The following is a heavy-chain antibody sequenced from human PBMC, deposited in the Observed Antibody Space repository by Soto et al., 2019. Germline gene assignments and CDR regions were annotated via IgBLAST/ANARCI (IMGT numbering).Heavy chain of an antibody. CDR2: ISGSGGST. D-gene: IGHD2-15*01. J-gene: IGHJ5*02. V-gene: IGHV3-23*01. CDR3: VKGGVVAATEGFWFDT. CDR1: GFTFNIYA. Sequence: EVQLLESGGGLVQPGGSLRLSCAASGFTFNIYAMSWVRQAPGQGLEWVSGISGSGGSTYYADSVKGRFTISRDNSKNPLYLQMNSLRAEDTAVYYCVKGGVVAATEGFWFDTWGQGTLGTGSS.